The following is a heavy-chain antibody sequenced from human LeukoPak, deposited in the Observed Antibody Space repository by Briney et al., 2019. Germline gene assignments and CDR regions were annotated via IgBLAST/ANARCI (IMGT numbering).Heavy chain of an antibody. Sequence: PGGSLRLSYTAPGFTFRTYDMPWVREPTGKVLEWVSAIGTIGDTYYAGSVKGRFTISREDAKNSLYLQMNNLRAGDTAVYYCVRETVATGSNYLAPLDIWGQGTMVTVSS. CDR1: GFTFRTYD. CDR2: IGTIGDT. CDR3: VRETVATGSNYLAPLDI. V-gene: IGHV3-13*01. J-gene: IGHJ3*02. D-gene: IGHD5-24*01.